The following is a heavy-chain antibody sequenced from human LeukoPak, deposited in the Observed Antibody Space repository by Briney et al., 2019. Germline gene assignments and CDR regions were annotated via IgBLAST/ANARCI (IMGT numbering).Heavy chain of an antibody. V-gene: IGHV3-7*01. D-gene: IGHD2-8*02. CDR3: ARLFGGVTTFDY. J-gene: IGHJ4*02. Sequence: SGGSLRLSCAASGFTFGNFWMGWVRQAPGRGLQWVASMKGDGSHIYYVDSVKGRFTISRDNARNSLYLQMNSLTAEDTAVYYCARLFGGVTTFDYWGQGAPVTVSS. CDR1: GFTFGNFW. CDR2: MKGDGSHI.